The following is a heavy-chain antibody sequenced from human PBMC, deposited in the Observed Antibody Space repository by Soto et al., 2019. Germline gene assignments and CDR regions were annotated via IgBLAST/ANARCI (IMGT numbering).Heavy chain of an antibody. CDR2: IDPSDSYT. CDR1: GYSFTSYW. J-gene: IGHJ6*01. Sequence: GESLKISCKGSGYSFTSYWISWVRQMPGKGLEWMGRIDPSDSYTNYSPSFQGHVTISADKSISTAYLQWSSLKASDTAMYYCARHKLACYYYYGMCVWGQGTTFTVSP. V-gene: IGHV5-10-1*01. D-gene: IGHD5-12*01. CDR3: ARHKLACYYYYGMCV.